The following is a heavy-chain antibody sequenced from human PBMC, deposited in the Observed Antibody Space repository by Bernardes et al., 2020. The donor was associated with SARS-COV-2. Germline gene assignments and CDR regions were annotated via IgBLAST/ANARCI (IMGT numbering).Heavy chain of an antibody. CDR2: IYPSSGGT. V-gene: IGHV1-2*02. J-gene: IGHJ3*01. D-gene: IGHD1-26*01. CDR1: GYTFTDYY. CDR3: ASVTWSQRDDFDV. Sequence: ASVKVSCKASGYTFTDYYMHWVRQAPGQGLEWMGWIYPSSGGTNYAQKFQGRVTMTRDTSITTAYMELSRLTSDDTAIYYCASVTWSQRDDFDVWGQGTVVTVSS.